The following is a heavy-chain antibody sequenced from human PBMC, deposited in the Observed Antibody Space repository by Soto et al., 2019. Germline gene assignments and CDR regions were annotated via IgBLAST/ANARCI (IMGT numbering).Heavy chain of an antibody. CDR3: ARGPSIAAAGTNYYGMDV. V-gene: IGHV3-53*01. CDR2: IYSGGST. Sequence: GGSLRLSCAASGFTVSSNYMSWVRQAPGKGLEWVSVIYSGGSTYYADSAKGRFTISRDNSKNTLYLQMNSLRAEDTAVYYCARGPSIAAAGTNYYGMDVWGQGTTVTVSS. D-gene: IGHD6-13*01. J-gene: IGHJ6*02. CDR1: GFTVSSNY.